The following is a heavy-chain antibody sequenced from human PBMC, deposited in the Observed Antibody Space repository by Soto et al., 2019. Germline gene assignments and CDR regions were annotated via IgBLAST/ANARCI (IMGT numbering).Heavy chain of an antibody. Sequence: QVQPVQSGAEVKKPGASVKVACKASGYTFTNYDFSWVRQAPGQGLEWMGWISTYNGHTDYTQEFQGRVTMTTDPSTTTAYMELRSLKSDDTAVYYCARGSAGIGNFDYWGQGTLVTVSS. D-gene: IGHD1-1*01. CDR2: ISTYNGHT. J-gene: IGHJ4*02. V-gene: IGHV1-18*04. CDR3: ARGSAGIGNFDY. CDR1: GYTFTNYD.